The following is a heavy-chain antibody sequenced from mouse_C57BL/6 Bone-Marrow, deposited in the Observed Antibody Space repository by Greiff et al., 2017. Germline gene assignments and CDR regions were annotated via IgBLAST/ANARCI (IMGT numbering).Heavy chain of an antibody. CDR1: GYAFSSSW. CDR2: IYPGDGDT. V-gene: IGHV1-82*01. J-gene: IGHJ2*01. Sequence: QVQLKESGPELVKPGASVKISCKASGYAFSSSWMNWVKQRPGKGLEWIGRIYPGDGDTNYNGKFKGKATLTADKSSSTAYMQLSSLTSEDSAVYFCARRGYFDYWGQGTTLTVSS. CDR3: ARRGYFDY.